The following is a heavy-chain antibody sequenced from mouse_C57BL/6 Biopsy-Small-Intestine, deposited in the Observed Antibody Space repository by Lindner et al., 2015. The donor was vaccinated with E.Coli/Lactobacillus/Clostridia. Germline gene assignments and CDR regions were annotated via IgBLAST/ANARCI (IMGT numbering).Heavy chain of an antibody. J-gene: IGHJ2*01. Sequence: VQLQESGPELVKPGASVKISCKASGHAFSTSWMNWVKQRPGKGLEWIGRIYPGDGNTNYNGKFKDKATLTADKSSSTAYMQLSSLTSEDSAVYSCARGGFYDGSCDYWGQGTTLTVSS. CDR3: ARGGFYDGSCDY. V-gene: IGHV1-82*01. CDR2: IYPGDGNT. D-gene: IGHD1-1*02. CDR1: GHAFSTSW.